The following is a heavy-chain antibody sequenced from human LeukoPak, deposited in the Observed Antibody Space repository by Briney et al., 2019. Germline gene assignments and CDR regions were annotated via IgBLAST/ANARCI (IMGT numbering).Heavy chain of an antibody. V-gene: IGHV4-34*01. CDR3: ASLLGDK. J-gene: IGHJ4*02. CDR1: GGSFSGYY. Sequence: SETLSLTCAVYGGSFSGYYWSWIRQPPGKGLEWIGEINHSGSTNYNPSLKSRVTISVDTFKNQFSLSLSSVTAADTAVYFCASLLGDKWGQGTLVTVPS. CDR2: INHSGST. D-gene: IGHD3-10*01.